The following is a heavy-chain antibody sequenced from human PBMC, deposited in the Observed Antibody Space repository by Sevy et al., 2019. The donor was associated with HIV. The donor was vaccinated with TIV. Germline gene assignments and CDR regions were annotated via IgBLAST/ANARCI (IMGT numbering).Heavy chain of an antibody. D-gene: IGHD2-21*01. Sequence: GGSLRLSCAASGFTFSSYGMHWVRQAPGKGLEWVAFIRYDGSTKYYADSVKGRFTISRDNSKNTLYLQMNSLRAEDKAVYYCAKAEQYCGGDCFSDYWGQGTLVTVSS. CDR2: IRYDGSTK. CDR1: GFTFSSYG. V-gene: IGHV3-30*02. CDR3: AKAEQYCGGDCFSDY. J-gene: IGHJ4*02.